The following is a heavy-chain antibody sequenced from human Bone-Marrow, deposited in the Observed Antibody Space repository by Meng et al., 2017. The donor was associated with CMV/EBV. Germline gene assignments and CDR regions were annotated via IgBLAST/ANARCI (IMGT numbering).Heavy chain of an antibody. J-gene: IGHJ3*02. CDR2: IYYSGST. CDR1: GGSINSYY. Sequence: SETLSLTCTVSGGSINSYYWSWIRQPPGKGLEWIGYIYYSGSTNYNPSLKSRVTISVDTSKNQFSLKLSSVTAADTAVYYCARDHNYYDFWSGYYLRGRGNAFDIWGQGTMVTVSS. CDR3: ARDHNYYDFWSGYYLRGRGNAFDI. D-gene: IGHD3-3*01. V-gene: IGHV4-59*12.